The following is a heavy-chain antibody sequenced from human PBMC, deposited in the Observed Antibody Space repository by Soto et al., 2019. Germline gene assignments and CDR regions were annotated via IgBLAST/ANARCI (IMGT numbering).Heavy chain of an antibody. CDR1: GFTFSSYA. V-gene: IGHV3-23*01. CDR2: ISGSGGST. CDR3: AKIESDFWSGYYISAWWFDP. D-gene: IGHD3-3*01. J-gene: IGHJ5*02. Sequence: GGSLRLSCAASGFTFSSYAMSWVRQAPGKGLEWVSAISGSGGSTYYADSVKGRFTISRDNSKNTLYLQMNSLRAEDTAVYYCAKIESDFWSGYYISAWWFDPWGQGTLVTVSS.